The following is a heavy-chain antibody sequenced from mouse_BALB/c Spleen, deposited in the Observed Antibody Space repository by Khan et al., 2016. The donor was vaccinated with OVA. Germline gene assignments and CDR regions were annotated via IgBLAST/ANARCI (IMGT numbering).Heavy chain of an antibody. D-gene: IGHD2-14*01. V-gene: IGHV1-4*01. CDR1: GYTFTSYT. CDR3: ARDGADCRNDGWFAD. CDR2: INPSSGYT. J-gene: IGHJ3*01. Sequence: VQLQQSGAELARPGASVKMSCKASGYTFTSYTIHWIKQRPGQGLEWIGYINPSSGYTNYNQKFKDKATLTADKSSTTAYMQLSSLTSDDSAVYYVARDGADCRNDGWFADWGQGTLVTVSA.